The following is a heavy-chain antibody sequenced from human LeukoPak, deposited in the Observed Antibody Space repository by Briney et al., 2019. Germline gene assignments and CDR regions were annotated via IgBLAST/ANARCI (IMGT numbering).Heavy chain of an antibody. D-gene: IGHD3-3*01. CDR3: ARLSPPLSDYDFWSGPVMGYYFDY. CDR2: INPNSGGT. J-gene: IGHJ4*02. CDR1: GYTFTGYY. V-gene: IGHV1-2*02. Sequence: ASVKVSCKASGYTFTGYYMQWLRQAPGQGLEWMGWINPNSGGTNYAQKFQGRVTMTRDTSISTAYMELSRLRSDDTAVYYCARLSPPLSDYDFWSGPVMGYYFDYWGQGTLVTVSS.